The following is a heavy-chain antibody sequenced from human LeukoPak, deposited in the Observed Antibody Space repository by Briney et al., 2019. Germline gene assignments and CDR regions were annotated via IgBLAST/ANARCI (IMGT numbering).Heavy chain of an antibody. D-gene: IGHD6-19*01. J-gene: IGHJ5*02. CDR3: ARSSVAGTIYRGDRFDP. CDR1: GYTFTSYH. CDR2: INPSGGTT. Sequence: ASVKVSCKASGYTFTSYHMHWVRQAPGQGLEWMGIINPSGGTTNYAQKLQGRVTMTTDTSTSTAYMELRSLRSDDTAVYYCARSSVAGTIYRGDRFDPWGQGTLVTVSS. V-gene: IGHV1-46*01.